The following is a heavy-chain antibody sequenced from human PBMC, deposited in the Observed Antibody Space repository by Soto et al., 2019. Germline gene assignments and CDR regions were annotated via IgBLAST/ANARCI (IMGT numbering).Heavy chain of an antibody. D-gene: IGHD6-6*01. CDR3: AREYSSSSGGLNWFDT. CDR2: ISSSSSYI. J-gene: IGHJ5*02. CDR1: GFTFSSYS. V-gene: IGHV3-21*01. Sequence: GGSLRLSCAASGFTFSSYSMNWVRQAPGKGLEWVSSISSSSSYIYYADSVKGRFTISRDNAKNSLYLQMNSLRAEDTAVYYCAREYSSSSGGLNWFDTWGQGTLVTVSS.